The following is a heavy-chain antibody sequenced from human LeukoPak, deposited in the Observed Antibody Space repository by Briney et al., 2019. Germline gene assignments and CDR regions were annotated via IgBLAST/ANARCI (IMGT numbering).Heavy chain of an antibody. V-gene: IGHV4-59*01. CDR1: GGSINGYY. D-gene: IGHD2-21*01. CDR2: IYYTGST. CDR3: ARHRGLDP. Sequence: SETLSLTCTVSGGSINGYYWSWIRQSPGKGLESLGYIYYTGSTNYNPSLKSRLTISLDTSKNQFSLELNSVTAADTAVYYCARHRGLDPWGQGTQVTVS. J-gene: IGHJ5*02.